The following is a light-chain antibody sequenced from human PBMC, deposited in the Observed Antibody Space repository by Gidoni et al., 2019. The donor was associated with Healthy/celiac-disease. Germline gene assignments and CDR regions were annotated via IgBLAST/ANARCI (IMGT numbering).Light chain of an antibody. CDR2: GAS. CDR3: QQYNNWPPSRT. V-gene: IGKV3-15*01. Sequence: EIVMTQSPAPLSVSPGERATLSCRASQSVSSNLAWYQQKPGQAPRLLIYGASTRATGIPARFSGSGSGTEFTLTISSPQSEDFAVYYCQQYNNWPPSRTFGPGTKVDIK. CDR1: QSVSSN. J-gene: IGKJ3*01.